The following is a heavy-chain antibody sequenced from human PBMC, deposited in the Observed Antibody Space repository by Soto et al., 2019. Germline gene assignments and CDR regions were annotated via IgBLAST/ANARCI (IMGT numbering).Heavy chain of an antibody. CDR1: GYTFTGYF. Sequence: QVQLVQSGAEVKKPGASVKVSCKASGYTFTGYFMHWVRQAPGQGLEWMGWSSPNSGATKYAQKFQGRVTLSRDTSIRTAYMELTALRSDDTAVYYCARGGGTILAPLPWGQGTQVTVSS. CDR3: ARGGGTILAPLP. J-gene: IGHJ5*02. CDR2: SSPNSGAT. D-gene: IGHD3-3*01. V-gene: IGHV1-2*02.